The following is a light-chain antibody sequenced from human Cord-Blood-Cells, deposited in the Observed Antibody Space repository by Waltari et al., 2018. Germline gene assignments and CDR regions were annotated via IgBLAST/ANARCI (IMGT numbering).Light chain of an antibody. CDR2: GAS. CDR1: QSVSSN. J-gene: IGKJ2*03. CDR3: QQYNNWPPRYS. V-gene: IGKV3-15*01. Sequence: EIVMTQSPATLSVSPGERATLSCRASQSVSSNLAWYQQKPGQAPRLLIHGASTRATGIPARFSGSGSGTEFTLTISSLQSEDVAVYYCQQYNNWPPRYSFGQGTKLEIK.